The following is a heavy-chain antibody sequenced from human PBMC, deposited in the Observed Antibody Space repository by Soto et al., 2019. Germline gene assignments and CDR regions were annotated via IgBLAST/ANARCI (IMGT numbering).Heavy chain of an antibody. CDR3: AKDPPHLWFGELPTYNWFDP. V-gene: IGHV3-23*01. J-gene: IGHJ5*02. Sequence: GGSLRLSCAASGFTFSSYAMSWVRQAPGKGLEWVSAISGSGGSTYYADSVKGRFTISRDNSKNTLYLQMNSLRAEDTAVYYCAKDPPHLWFGELPTYNWFDPWGQGTLVTVSS. D-gene: IGHD3-10*01. CDR2: ISGSGGST. CDR1: GFTFSSYA.